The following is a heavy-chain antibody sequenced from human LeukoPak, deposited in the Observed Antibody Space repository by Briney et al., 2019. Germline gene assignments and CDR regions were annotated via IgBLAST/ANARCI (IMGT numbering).Heavy chain of an antibody. CDR1: GFTFCSYS. CDR2: ISSSSSYI. D-gene: IGHD4-17*01. V-gene: IGHV3-21*04. J-gene: IGHJ4*02. Sequence: GRSLRLSCAASGFTFCSYSMNWVRQAPGKGLEWVSSISSSSSYIYYADSVKGRFTISRDNAKNSLYLQMNSLRAEDTAVYYCARVHVGYGFFDYWGQGTLVTVSS. CDR3: ARVHVGYGFFDY.